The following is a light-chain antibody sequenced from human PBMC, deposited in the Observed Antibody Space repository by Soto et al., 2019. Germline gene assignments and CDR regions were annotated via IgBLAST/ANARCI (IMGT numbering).Light chain of an antibody. V-gene: IGKV1-17*03. J-gene: IGKJ2*01. CDR1: QGISNY. CDR3: LQHYFYPYT. Sequence: DVQMTQSPSAMSASVGDRDTITCRASQGISNYLAWFQQIPGEVPKRLIYAASSLQSGVPSRFSGSGSGTEFPLTISRLQPEDFATFYCLQHYFYPYTFGQGTKLEIK. CDR2: AAS.